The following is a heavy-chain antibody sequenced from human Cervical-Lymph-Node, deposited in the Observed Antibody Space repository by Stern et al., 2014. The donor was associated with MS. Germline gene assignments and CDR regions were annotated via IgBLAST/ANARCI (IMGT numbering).Heavy chain of an antibody. D-gene: IGHD4-23*01. CDR3: ARGRGGNYRYYFDY. CDR1: GFTFSSYS. CDR2: ISIGGSYI. Sequence: EVQLVEAGGGLVKPGGSLRLSCAASGFTFSSYSMNWVRQAPGKGLEWVASISIGGSYIYYADSLKGRFTISRDNAKNSLYLQMNSLRAEDTAVYYCARGRGGNYRYYFDYWGQGTLVTVSS. V-gene: IGHV3-21*01. J-gene: IGHJ4*02.